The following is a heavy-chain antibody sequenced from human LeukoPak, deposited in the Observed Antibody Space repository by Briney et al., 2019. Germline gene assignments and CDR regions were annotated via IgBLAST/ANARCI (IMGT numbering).Heavy chain of an antibody. Sequence: GGSLRLSCAASGFTFSSYAMSWVRQAPGKGLEWVSAISGSGGSTYYADSVKGRFTISRDNSKNSLYLQMNSLRAEDTAVYYCARIASYQLLPFDYWGQGTLVTVSS. V-gene: IGHV3-23*01. CDR3: ARIASYQLLPFDY. J-gene: IGHJ4*02. D-gene: IGHD2-2*01. CDR2: ISGSGGST. CDR1: GFTFSSYA.